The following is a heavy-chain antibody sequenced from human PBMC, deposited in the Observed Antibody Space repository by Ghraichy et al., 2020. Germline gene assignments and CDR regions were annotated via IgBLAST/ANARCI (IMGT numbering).Heavy chain of an antibody. CDR3: ARVSRYDYVWGSYRYNWFDP. V-gene: IGHV3-53*04. CDR2: IYSGGST. CDR1: GFTVSSNY. J-gene: IGHJ5*02. Sequence: GGSLRLSCAASGFTVSSNYMSWVRQALGKGLEWVSVIYSGGSTYYADSVKGRFTISRHNSKNTLYLQMNSLRAEDTAVYYCARVSRYDYVWGSYRYNWFDPWGQGTLVTVSS. D-gene: IGHD3-16*02.